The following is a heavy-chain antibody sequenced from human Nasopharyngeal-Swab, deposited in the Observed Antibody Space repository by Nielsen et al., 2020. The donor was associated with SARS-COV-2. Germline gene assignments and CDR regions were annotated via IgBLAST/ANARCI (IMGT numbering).Heavy chain of an antibody. J-gene: IGHJ4*02. CDR2: ISYDGSNK. Sequence: GESLKISCAASGFTFSSYGMHWVRQAPGKGLEWVAVISYDGSNKNYADSVKGRFTISRDNSKNTLYLQMNSLRAEDTAVYYCAKGSLLWESSGSHVFGYLDSWAQGALVTVSS. CDR3: AKGSLLWESSGSHVFGYLDS. V-gene: IGHV3-30*18. CDR1: GFTFSSYG. D-gene: IGHD3-22*01.